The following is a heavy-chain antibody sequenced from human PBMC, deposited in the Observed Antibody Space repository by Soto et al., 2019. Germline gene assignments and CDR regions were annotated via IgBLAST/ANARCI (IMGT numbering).Heavy chain of an antibody. Sequence: QITLKESGPTLVNPTQTLTLTCNISGISLSTSGVGVGWIRQPPGKALEWLALIYWNDEKRYSPSLRSRLTITKDSSKNQVVLTMTDMDPVDTATYFCAHRPTPLTDGGGWFDPWGQGTLVTVSS. D-gene: IGHD2-21*02. CDR3: AHRPTPLTDGGGWFDP. J-gene: IGHJ5*02. CDR1: GISLSTSGVG. CDR2: IYWNDEK. V-gene: IGHV2-5*01.